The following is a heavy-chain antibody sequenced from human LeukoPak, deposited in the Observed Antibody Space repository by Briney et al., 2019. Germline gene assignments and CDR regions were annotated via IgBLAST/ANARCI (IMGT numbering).Heavy chain of an antibody. Sequence: ASVKVSCKASGYTFTSCDINWVRQATGQGLEWMGWMNPNSGNTGYAQKFQGRVTMTRNTSISTAYMELSSLRSEDTAVYYCARGRQLGHYYYYYMDVWGKGTTVTVSS. J-gene: IGHJ6*03. CDR2: MNPNSGNT. CDR1: GYTFTSCD. D-gene: IGHD6-6*01. CDR3: ARGRQLGHYYYYYMDV. V-gene: IGHV1-8*01.